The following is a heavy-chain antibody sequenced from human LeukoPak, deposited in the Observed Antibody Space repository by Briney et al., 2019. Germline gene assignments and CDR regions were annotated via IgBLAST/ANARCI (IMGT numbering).Heavy chain of an antibody. D-gene: IGHD2-2*01. V-gene: IGHV4-38-2*01. CDR1: GYSISSGYY. Sequence: SETLSLTCAVSGYSISSGYYWGWIRQPPGKGLEWIGSIYHSGSTYYNPSLKSRVTISVDTSKNQFSLKPNSVTAADTAVYYCASAPDGVPAAKGAHYYYMDVWGKGTTVTVSS. CDR3: ASAPDGVPAAKGAHYYYMDV. J-gene: IGHJ6*03. CDR2: IYHSGST.